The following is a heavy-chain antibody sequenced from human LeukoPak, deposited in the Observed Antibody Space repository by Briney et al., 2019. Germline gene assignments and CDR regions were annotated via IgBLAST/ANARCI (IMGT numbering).Heavy chain of an antibody. CDR3: AKGSSSSYYDSSGYAVDY. J-gene: IGHJ4*02. CDR1: GFTFSSYA. D-gene: IGHD3-22*01. CDR2: ISGSGGST. Sequence: GGSLRLSCAASGFTFSSYAMSWVRQAPGKGLEWVSAISGSGGSTYYADSVKGRFTISRDNSKNTLYLQMNSLRAEDTAVYYCAKGSSSSYYDSSGYAVDYWGQGTLVTVSS. V-gene: IGHV3-23*01.